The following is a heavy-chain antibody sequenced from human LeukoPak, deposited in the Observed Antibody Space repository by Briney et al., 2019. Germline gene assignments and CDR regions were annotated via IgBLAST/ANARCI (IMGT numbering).Heavy chain of an antibody. J-gene: IGHJ4*02. CDR1: GYTFTSYD. CDR3: ARGDSYGYQYRFDY. D-gene: IGHD5-18*01. CDR2: MNPNSGNT. Sequence: ASVKVSCKASGYTFTSYDINWVRQATGQGLEWMGWMNPNSGNTGYAQKFQGRVTMTRNTSISTAYMELSSLRSEDTAVYYCARGDSYGYQYRFDYWGQGTLVTVSS. V-gene: IGHV1-8*01.